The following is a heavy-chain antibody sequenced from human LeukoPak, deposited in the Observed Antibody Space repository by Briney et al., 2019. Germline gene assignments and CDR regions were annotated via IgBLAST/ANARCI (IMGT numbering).Heavy chain of an antibody. CDR2: INPSGGST. J-gene: IGHJ4*02. D-gene: IGHD3-22*01. V-gene: IGHV1-46*01. CDR1: GYTFTSYY. CDR3: ARDTYYDSSFDY. Sequence: ASVKVSCKASGYTFTSYYMHWVRQAPGQGLEWMGIINPSGGSTNYAQKLQGRVTMTTDTSTSTAYMELRSLRSDDTAVYYCARDTYYDSSFDYWGQGTLVTVSS.